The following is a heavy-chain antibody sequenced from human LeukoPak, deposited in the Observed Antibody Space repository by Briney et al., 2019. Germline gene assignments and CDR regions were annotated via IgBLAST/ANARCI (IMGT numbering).Heavy chain of an antibody. Sequence: SGGSLRRSCAASGFTFSSYEMKWVRQAPGKGREGVSYIISSGSTIYYADSVKGRFTMSRDNAENSLYLQMNSLRAEDTAVYYCARGFDYWGQGTLVTVSS. CDR1: GFTFSSYE. CDR2: IISSGSTI. V-gene: IGHV3-48*03. J-gene: IGHJ4*02. CDR3: ARGFDY.